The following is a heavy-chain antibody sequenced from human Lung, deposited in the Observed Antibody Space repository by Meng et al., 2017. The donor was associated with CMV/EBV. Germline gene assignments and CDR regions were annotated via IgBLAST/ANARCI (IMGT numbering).Heavy chain of an antibody. V-gene: IGHV1-2*02. Sequence: ASVXVSXKASGYTFTDYYIHWARQAPGQGLEWMGWINPISGDTNFAQKFPGRVTLTRDTSINTAYMELSGLKSDDTAVYYCAREQNYGDFYYYYYGLDVWXQGTXVTVSS. CDR3: AREQNYGDFYYYYYGLDV. D-gene: IGHD4-17*01. J-gene: IGHJ6*02. CDR2: INPISGDT. CDR1: GYTFTDYY.